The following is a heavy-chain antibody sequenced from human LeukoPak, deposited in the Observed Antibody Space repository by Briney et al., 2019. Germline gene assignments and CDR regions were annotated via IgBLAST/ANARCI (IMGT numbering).Heavy chain of an antibody. V-gene: IGHV4-59*08. D-gene: IGHD5-12*01. CDR3: ASLLGSGYGHLG. J-gene: IGHJ4*02. Sequence: SETLSLTCTVSGGSISSYYWSWIRQPPGKGLEWIGYIYYSGSTNYNPSLKSRVTISVDTSKNQFSLKLSSVTAADTAVYYCASLLGSGYGHLGWGQGTLVTVSS. CDR2: IYYSGST. CDR1: GGSISSYY.